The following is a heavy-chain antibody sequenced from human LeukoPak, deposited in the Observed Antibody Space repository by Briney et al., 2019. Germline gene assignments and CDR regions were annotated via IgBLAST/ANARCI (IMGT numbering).Heavy chain of an antibody. J-gene: IGHJ4*02. D-gene: IGHD1-26*01. CDR3: ATIGDRRSGELYRIDY. Sequence: GRSLRLSCAASGFTLSTYAMHWVRQAPGKGLEWVAVVSYDGSNKYYADSVKGRFTISRDNSKNTLYLQMNSLRAEDAAVYYCATIGDRRSGELYRIDYWGQGTLVTVSS. V-gene: IGHV3-30-3*01. CDR2: VSYDGSNK. CDR1: GFTLSTYA.